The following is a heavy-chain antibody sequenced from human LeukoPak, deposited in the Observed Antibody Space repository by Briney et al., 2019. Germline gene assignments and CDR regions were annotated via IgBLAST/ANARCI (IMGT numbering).Heavy chain of an antibody. V-gene: IGHV3-23*01. CDR2: ISGSGGST. CDR3: ARRRAGATSPFDF. CDR1: GFTFSSYA. J-gene: IGHJ4*02. D-gene: IGHD1-26*01. Sequence: GGSLRLSCAASGFTFSSYAMSWVRQAPGKGLEWVSSISGSGGSTNYADSVKGRFTISRDSSKNTLYLQMNSLRAEDTAVYYCARRRAGATSPFDFWGQGTLVTVSS.